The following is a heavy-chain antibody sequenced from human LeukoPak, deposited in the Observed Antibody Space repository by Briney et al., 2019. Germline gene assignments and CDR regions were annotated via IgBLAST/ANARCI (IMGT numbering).Heavy chain of an antibody. V-gene: IGHV3-23*01. CDR3: ARQPDDFSGWNNGQDLFDY. CDR1: VCMFSRYL. D-gene: IGHD6-19*01. Sequence: GGSLRLSCAASVCMFSRYLMHWVRQAPGKGLEWVSGINGRGSSTYYADSVKGRFTISRDNSKNTLYLQMHSLRAEDTAVHYCARQPDDFSGWNNGQDLFDYWGQGTLVTVSS. J-gene: IGHJ4*02. CDR2: INGRGSST.